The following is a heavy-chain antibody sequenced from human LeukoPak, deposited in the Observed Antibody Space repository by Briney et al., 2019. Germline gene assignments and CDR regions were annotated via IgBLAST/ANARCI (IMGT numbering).Heavy chain of an antibody. CDR3: ARDCSGGSCPFDY. J-gene: IGHJ4*02. CDR1: GGSISGKY. D-gene: IGHD2-15*01. Sequence: KPSETLSLTCSVSGGSISGKYRSWIRQSPGKGLEWIAYIYYIGTTKYNPAPKSRVTISVDKSKNQFSLKLSSVTAPDTAVYYCARDCSGGSCPFDYWGQGTLVTVSS. V-gene: IGHV4-59*12. CDR2: IYYIGTT.